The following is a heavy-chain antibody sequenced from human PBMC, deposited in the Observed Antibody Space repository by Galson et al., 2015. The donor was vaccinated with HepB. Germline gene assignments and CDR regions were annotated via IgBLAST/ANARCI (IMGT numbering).Heavy chain of an antibody. Sequence: LRLSCAASGFTFSSSYMHWVRQAPGKGLDWVAVISYDGTNKYYADSVRGRFTISRDSSRNTLFLQMNSLRPEDTAVYYCARAVAMVRELDYWGQGTLVTVYS. V-gene: IGHV3-30*04. CDR2: ISYDGTNK. CDR3: ARAVAMVRELDY. CDR1: GFTFSSSY. J-gene: IGHJ4*02. D-gene: IGHD3-10*01.